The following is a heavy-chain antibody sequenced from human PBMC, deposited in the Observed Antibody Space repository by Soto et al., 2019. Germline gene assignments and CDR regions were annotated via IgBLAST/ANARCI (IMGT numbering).Heavy chain of an antibody. Sequence: SETLSLTCNVSGGSISTYYWSWVRQPAGRALEWIGRVYTSGSTNYNPSLKSRVTMSVDTSKTQFSLKLSSVTAADTAVYYCARVRSTVGGLPLGAFDVWGQGTMVTVSS. V-gene: IGHV4-4*07. CDR3: ARVRSTVGGLPLGAFDV. D-gene: IGHD1-26*01. J-gene: IGHJ3*01. CDR1: GGSISTYY. CDR2: VYTSGST.